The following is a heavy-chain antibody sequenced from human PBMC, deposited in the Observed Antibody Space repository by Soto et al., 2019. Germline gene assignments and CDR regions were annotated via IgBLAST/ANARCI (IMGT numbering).Heavy chain of an antibody. CDR3: ARENLVYFGGGCFSSPFAS. Sequence: QVQLQESGPGLVKPSQTLSLTCTVSGGSITSDDHYWSWIRQHPGKGLEWIGYISYSGSTYYNPSLNSRDTMSVDTSQNQFSLKLSSVTAADTAVYYCARENLVYFGGGCFSSPFASWGQGTLVTVSS. CDR1: GGSITSDDHY. CDR2: ISYSGST. D-gene: IGHD2-21*02. V-gene: IGHV4-31*03. J-gene: IGHJ4*02.